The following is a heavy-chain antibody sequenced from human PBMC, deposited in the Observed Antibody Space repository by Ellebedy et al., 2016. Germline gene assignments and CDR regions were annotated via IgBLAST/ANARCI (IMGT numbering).Heavy chain of an antibody. Sequence: GSLRLXXAVYGGSFSGYYWSWIRQPPGKGLEWIGEINHSGSTNYNPSLKSRVTISVDTSKNQFSLKLSSVTAADTAVYYCARGGGRFFGAWGQGTLVTVSS. CDR1: GGSFSGYY. V-gene: IGHV4-34*01. D-gene: IGHD3-3*01. CDR2: INHSGST. J-gene: IGHJ5*02. CDR3: ARGGGRFFGA.